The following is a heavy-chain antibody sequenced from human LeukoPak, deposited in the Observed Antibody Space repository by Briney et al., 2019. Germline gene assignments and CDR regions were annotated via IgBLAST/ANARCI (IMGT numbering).Heavy chain of an antibody. V-gene: IGHV3-7*04. CDR1: VLTVSRNY. D-gene: IGHD3-10*01. CDR2: ITHDGSTE. J-gene: IGHJ4*02. CDR3: ARDGSGSYFSLDY. Sequence: GRSLRLSCASSVLTVSRNYMSWGRQAPGKGLEWVSDITHDGSTEHNVESVRGRFTLSRDNDKNSLFLQMDRLRAGDKAVYYCARDGSGSYFSLDYWGQGTLVTVSS.